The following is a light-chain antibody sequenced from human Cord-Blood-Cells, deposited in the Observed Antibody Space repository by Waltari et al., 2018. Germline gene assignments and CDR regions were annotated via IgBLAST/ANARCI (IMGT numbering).Light chain of an antibody. Sequence: QSVLTQPPSVSAAPGQRVTISCTGSSSNIGAGYDVHWYQQLPGTAPKLLIYGNSNRPSGVPDRVSGSKSGTSGSLAIAGLQAEDGADYYCQSYDSSLSGWVFGGGTKLTGL. CDR3: QSYDSSLSGWV. CDR2: GNS. J-gene: IGLJ3*02. V-gene: IGLV1-40*01. CDR1: SSNIGAGYD.